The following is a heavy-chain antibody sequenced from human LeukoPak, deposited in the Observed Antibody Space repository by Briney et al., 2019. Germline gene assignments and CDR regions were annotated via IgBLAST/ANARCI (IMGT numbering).Heavy chain of an antibody. V-gene: IGHV1-2*02. CDR3: ARGTTIFGVVIIRFDP. CDR1: GYTFTGYY. Sequence: ASVKVSCKASGYTFTGYYMHWVRQAPGQGLEWMGWISPNSGGTNYAQKFQGRVTMTRDTSISTAYMELSRLRSDDTAVYYCARGTTIFGVVIIRFDPWGRGTLVTVSS. CDR2: ISPNSGGT. D-gene: IGHD3-3*01. J-gene: IGHJ5*02.